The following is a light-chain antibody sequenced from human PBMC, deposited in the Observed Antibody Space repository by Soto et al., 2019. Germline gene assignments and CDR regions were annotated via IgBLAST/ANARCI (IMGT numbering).Light chain of an antibody. CDR3: QQYNTYS. V-gene: IGKV1-5*03. CDR2: KTS. J-gene: IGKJ1*01. Sequence: DIQMPQSPSTLSAPVDDRVSITCRASQRFNSWLAWDQHKPGKAPQLLVYKTSTLERGVPSRFSGSGSGTELTLTLSIPPPDDFAAYYCQQYNTYSFGQGNKLEI. CDR1: QRFNSW.